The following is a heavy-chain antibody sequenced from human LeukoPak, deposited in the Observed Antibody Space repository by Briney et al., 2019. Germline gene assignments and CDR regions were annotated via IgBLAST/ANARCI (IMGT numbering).Heavy chain of an antibody. Sequence: GASVKVSCKASGGTFSSYAISWVRQAPGQGLEWMGRIIPIFGTANYAQKFQGRVTITTDESTSTAYMELSSLRSEDTAVYYCARDLYSGGWYVGDYFDYWGQGTLVTVSS. CDR2: IIPIFGTA. D-gene: IGHD6-19*01. CDR3: ARDLYSGGWYVGDYFDY. CDR1: GGTFSSYA. V-gene: IGHV1-69*05. J-gene: IGHJ4*02.